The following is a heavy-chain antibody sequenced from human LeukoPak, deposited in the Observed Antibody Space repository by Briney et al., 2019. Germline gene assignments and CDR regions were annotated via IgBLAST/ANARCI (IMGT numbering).Heavy chain of an antibody. CDR3: ARAGGTMVRGPDVVLNWFDP. CDR2: IYTSGST. Sequence: SETLSLTCTVSGGSISSYYWSWIRQPAGKGLEWIGRIYTSGSTNYNPSLKSRVTISVDKSKNQFSLKLSSVTAADTAVYYCARAGGTMVRGPDVVLNWFDPWGQGPLVTVSS. V-gene: IGHV4-4*07. J-gene: IGHJ5*02. CDR1: GGSISSYY. D-gene: IGHD3-10*01.